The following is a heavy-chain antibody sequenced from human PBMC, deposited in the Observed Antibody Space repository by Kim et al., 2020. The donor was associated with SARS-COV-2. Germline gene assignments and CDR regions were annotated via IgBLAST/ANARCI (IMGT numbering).Heavy chain of an antibody. CDR1: GFTFSSYG. Sequence: GGSLRLSCAASGFTFSSYGMHWVRQAPGKGLEWVAVISYDGSNKYYADSVKGRFTISRDNSKNTLYLQMNSLRAEDTAVYYCAKDEGDGANWGQGTLVTVSS. CDR3: AKDEGDGAN. J-gene: IGHJ4*02. V-gene: IGHV3-30*18. CDR2: ISYDGSNK.